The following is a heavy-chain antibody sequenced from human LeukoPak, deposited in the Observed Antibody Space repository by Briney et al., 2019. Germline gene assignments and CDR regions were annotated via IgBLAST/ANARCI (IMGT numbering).Heavy chain of an antibody. CDR1: VGSFITTNC. CDR2: VHLNGAT. V-gene: IGHV4-4*02. J-gene: IGHJ1*01. D-gene: IGHD2-21*02. Sequence: SETLSLTSALSVGSFITTNCCTSVRQPPGKGLEWIGEVHLNGATNYNPSLESRVSMSSDTSKNQMSLKLTSVTAADTAIYYLTRERGDCSPLVFGGQGTLVTVSS. CDR3: TRERGDCSPLVF.